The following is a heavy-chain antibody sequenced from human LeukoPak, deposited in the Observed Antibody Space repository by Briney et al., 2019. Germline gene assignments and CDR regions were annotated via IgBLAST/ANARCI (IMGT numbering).Heavy chain of an antibody. CDR2: INHSGST. V-gene: IGHV4-34*01. Sequence: SETLSLTCAVYGGSFSGYYWSWIRQPPGQGLEWIGEINHSGSTNYNPSLTSRVTISVDTSKNQFSLKLSSVTAADTAVYYCAAKLRNYYDSSGYPLPFDYWGQGTLVTVSS. CDR3: AAKLRNYYDSSGYPLPFDY. D-gene: IGHD3-22*01. J-gene: IGHJ4*02. CDR1: GGSFSGYY.